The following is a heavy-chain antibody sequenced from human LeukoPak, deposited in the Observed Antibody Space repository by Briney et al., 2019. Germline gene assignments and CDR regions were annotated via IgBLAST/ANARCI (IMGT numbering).Heavy chain of an antibody. J-gene: IGHJ4*02. CDR1: GLSLSNYP. CDR3: ARDLTGWLQSHPFDY. D-gene: IGHD5-24*01. Sequence: GGSLRLSCEASGLSLSNYPMHWVRQAPGKGLEWITLITYDGAFDGGKTYYADSVKGRFTVSRDKSKNTLYLQMNSLRAEDMAVYYCARDLTGWLQSHPFDYWGQGTLVTVSS. V-gene: IGHV3-30*01. CDR2: ITYDGAFDGGKT.